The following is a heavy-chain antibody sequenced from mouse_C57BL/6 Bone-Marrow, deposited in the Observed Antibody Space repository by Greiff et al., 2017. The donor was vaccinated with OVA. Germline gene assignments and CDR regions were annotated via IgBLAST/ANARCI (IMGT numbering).Heavy chain of an antibody. CDR1: GYTFTSYW. D-gene: IGHD1-1*01. V-gene: IGHV1-69*01. CDR3: ARWGTTVPYFDY. CDR2: IDPSDSYT. Sequence: VQLQQPGAELVMPGASVKLSCKASGYTFTSYWMHWVKQRPGQGLEWIGEIDPSDSYTNYNQKFKGKSTLTVDKSSSTAYMQLSSLTSEDSAVYYCARWGTTVPYFDYWGQGTTLTVSS. J-gene: IGHJ2*01.